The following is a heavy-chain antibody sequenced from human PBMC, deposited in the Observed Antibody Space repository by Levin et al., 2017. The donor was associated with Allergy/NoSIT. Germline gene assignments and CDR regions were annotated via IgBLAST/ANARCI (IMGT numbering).Heavy chain of an antibody. Sequence: PGGSPRLSCAASGFTFSNYWMTWVRQAPGKGLEWVANIKEDETEKYYLGSVRGRFTISRDNSKNSLYLQMNSLRAEDTAVYFCARHFYEDYWGQGTLVTVSS. CDR2: IKEDETEK. D-gene: IGHD2/OR15-2a*01. J-gene: IGHJ4*02. V-gene: IGHV3-7*01. CDR1: GFTFSNYW. CDR3: ARHFYEDY.